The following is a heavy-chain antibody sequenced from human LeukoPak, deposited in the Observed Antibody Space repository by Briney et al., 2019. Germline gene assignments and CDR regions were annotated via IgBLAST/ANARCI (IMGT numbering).Heavy chain of an antibody. J-gene: IGHJ3*01. CDR2: INTNSGAT. CDR3: TKPQPGAFEV. CDR1: GYTFTAYY. V-gene: IGHV1-2*02. D-gene: IGHD2-2*01. Sequence: ASVKVSCKASGYTFTAYYVHWVRQAPGQGLEWMGWINTNSGATNYAQNFQGRVTMTRDTSIGTAYMELSSLRSDDTALYYCTKPQPGAFEVWGQGTMVTVSS.